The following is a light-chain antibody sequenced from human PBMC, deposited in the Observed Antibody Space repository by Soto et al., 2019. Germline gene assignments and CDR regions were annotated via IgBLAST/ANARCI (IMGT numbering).Light chain of an antibody. CDR2: AAS. CDR1: ESVSTSY. J-gene: IGKJ1*01. Sequence: EIVLTQSPGTLSLSPGERATLSCRASESVSTSYFAWYQQKRGQAPRLLIYAASNRATGIPDRFTGTGSGTDFPLTINRLEPEDFGVYYCQQYGRSPWTFGQGTRVDI. CDR3: QQYGRSPWT. V-gene: IGKV3-20*01.